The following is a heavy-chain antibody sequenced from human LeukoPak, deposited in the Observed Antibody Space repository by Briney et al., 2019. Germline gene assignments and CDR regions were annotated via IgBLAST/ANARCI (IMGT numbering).Heavy chain of an antibody. V-gene: IGHV3-48*02. CDR3: ARAGSSWYVFDF. Sequence: GGSLRLSCAVSGFTFNTYSMNWVRQAPGKGLEWVSYIRSSSSTIYYADSVKDRFTVSRDNAKNSLYLQMNSLRDEDTAVYYCARAGSSWYVFDFWGQGTLVTVSS. CDR1: GFTFNTYS. CDR2: IRSSSSTI. D-gene: IGHD6-13*01. J-gene: IGHJ4*02.